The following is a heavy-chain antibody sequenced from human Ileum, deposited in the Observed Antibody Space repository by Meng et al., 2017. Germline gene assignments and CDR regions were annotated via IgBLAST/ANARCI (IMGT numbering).Heavy chain of an antibody. D-gene: IGHD2-21*01. J-gene: IGHJ4*02. V-gene: IGHV4-4*03. CDR2: ISQESGRT. CDR1: GDSSSSGDW. Sequence: QLQLQGPGRGRGKAPGTRSLTGVGSGDSSSSGDWGRWVRQPPGKGLEWIGEISQESGRTNYNPSLKSRVTISLDKSKNQFSLNLNSVTAADTAVYYCVRNEGYSLGDWGQGTLVTVFS. CDR3: VRNEGYSLGD.